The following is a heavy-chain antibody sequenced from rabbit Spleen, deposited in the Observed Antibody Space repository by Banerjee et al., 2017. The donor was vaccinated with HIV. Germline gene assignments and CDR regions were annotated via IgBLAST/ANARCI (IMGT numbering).Heavy chain of an antibody. CDR3: ARDTGTSFSTYGMDL. V-gene: IGHV1S45*01. D-gene: IGHD8-1*01. J-gene: IGHJ6*01. Sequence: QVQLVESGGGLVQPEGSLTLTCTASGFSLSARDWICWVRQAPGKGLEWIGCIYGGTSGSTTYASWAKGRFTCSKASSTTVTLQMTSLTAADTATYFCARDTGTSFSTYGMDLWGPGTLVTVS. CDR1: GFSLSARDW. CDR2: IYGGTSGST.